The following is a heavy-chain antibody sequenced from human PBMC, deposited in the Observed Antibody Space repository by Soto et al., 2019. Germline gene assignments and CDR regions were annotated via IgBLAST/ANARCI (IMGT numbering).Heavy chain of an antibody. D-gene: IGHD1-1*01. Sequence: GGSLRLSCAASGFTFSDYYMSWIRQAPGKGLEWVSYISSSGATTYYADSVKGRFTISRDNAKNSLYLQMNSLRAEDTAVYYCARHRVPGGTAYFDYWGQGTLVTVSS. CDR2: ISSSGATT. CDR1: GFTFSDYY. J-gene: IGHJ4*02. CDR3: ARHRVPGGTAYFDY. V-gene: IGHV3-11*01.